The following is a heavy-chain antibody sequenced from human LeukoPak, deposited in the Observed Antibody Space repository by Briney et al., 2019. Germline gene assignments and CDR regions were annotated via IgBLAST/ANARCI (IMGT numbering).Heavy chain of an antibody. V-gene: IGHV3-30-3*01. J-gene: IGHJ3*02. CDR1: GFTFSSYA. CDR2: ISYDGSNK. CDR3: ARDNQRWPYDAFDI. D-gene: IGHD5-24*01. Sequence: GRSLRLSCAASGFTFSSYAMHWVRQAPGKGLEWVAVISYDGSNKYYADSVKGRFTISRDNSKNTLYLQMNSLRAEDTAVYYCARDNQRWPYDAFDIWGQGTMVTVSS.